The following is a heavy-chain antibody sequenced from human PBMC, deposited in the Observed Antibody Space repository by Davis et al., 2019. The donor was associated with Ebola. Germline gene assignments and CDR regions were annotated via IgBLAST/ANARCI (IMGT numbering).Heavy chain of an antibody. Sequence: FTFSRDNAKNSLYLQMNSLGAEDTAVYYCASDSYYYGSGSPEFDYWGQGTLVTVSS. V-gene: IGHV3-11*06. CDR3: ASDSYYYGSGSPEFDY. J-gene: IGHJ4*02. D-gene: IGHD3-10*01.